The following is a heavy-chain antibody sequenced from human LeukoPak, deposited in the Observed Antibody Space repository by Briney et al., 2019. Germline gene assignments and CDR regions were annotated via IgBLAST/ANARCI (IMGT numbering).Heavy chain of an antibody. CDR2: IYHSGST. Sequence: PSETLSLTCAVSGGSISSGTWWSWVRQPPGKGLEWIGEIYHSGSTNNNPSLKSRVTISVDTSKNQFSLKLSSVTAADTAVYYCARENHDSGYFDAFDIWGQGTMVTVSS. V-gene: IGHV4-4*02. CDR3: ARENHDSGYFDAFDI. CDR1: GGSISSGTW. J-gene: IGHJ3*02. D-gene: IGHD5-12*01.